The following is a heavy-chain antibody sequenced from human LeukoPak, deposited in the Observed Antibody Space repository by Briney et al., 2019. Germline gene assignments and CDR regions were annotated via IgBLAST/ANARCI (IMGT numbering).Heavy chain of an antibody. J-gene: IGHJ4*02. Sequence: ASVKVSCKASGYTFTSYDINWVRQATGQGLEWMGWMNPNSGNTGYAQKFQGRVTMTRDTSTSTVYMELSSLRSEDTAVYYCARENCSGGSCYGMTTVIVFDYWGQGTLVTVSS. CDR1: GYTFTSYD. V-gene: IGHV1-8*01. CDR2: MNPNSGNT. CDR3: ARENCSGGSCYGMTTVIVFDY. D-gene: IGHD2-15*01.